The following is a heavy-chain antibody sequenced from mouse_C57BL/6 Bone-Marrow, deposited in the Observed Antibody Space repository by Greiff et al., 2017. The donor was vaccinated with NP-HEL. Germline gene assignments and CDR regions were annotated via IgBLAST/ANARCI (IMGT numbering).Heavy chain of an antibody. V-gene: IGHV2-2*01. Sequence: VQGVESGPGLVQPSQSLSITCTVSGFSLTSYGVHWVRQSPGKGLEWLGVIWSGGSTDYNAAFISRLSISKDNSKSQVFFKMNSLQADDTAIYYCARWLPFAYWGQGTLVTVSA. CDR3: ARWLPFAY. D-gene: IGHD2-2*01. J-gene: IGHJ3*01. CDR1: GFSLTSYG. CDR2: IWSGGST.